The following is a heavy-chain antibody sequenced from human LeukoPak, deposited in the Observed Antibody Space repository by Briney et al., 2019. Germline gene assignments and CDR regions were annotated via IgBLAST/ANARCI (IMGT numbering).Heavy chain of an antibody. V-gene: IGHV4-31*03. CDR1: GGSISSGGYF. Sequence: PSETLSLTCTVSGGSISSGGYFWSWIRQHPGKGLEWIAHIYQAGSTHDIPSLRGRVAISPDTSANQFSLRLSSVTAADTAVYFCARATHYSASTGGPYMDVWGQGTTVTVSS. CDR2: IYQAGST. CDR3: ARATHYSASTGGPYMDV. J-gene: IGHJ6*03. D-gene: IGHD3-22*01.